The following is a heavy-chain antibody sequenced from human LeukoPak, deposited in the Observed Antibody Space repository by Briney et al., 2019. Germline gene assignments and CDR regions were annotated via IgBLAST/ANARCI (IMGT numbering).Heavy chain of an antibody. CDR3: AEVFRAPGY. J-gene: IGHJ4*02. CDR1: GYTFTSYG. V-gene: IGHV1-69*13. D-gene: IGHD2/OR15-2a*01. Sequence: SVKASCKASGYTFTSYGISWVRQAPGQGLEWMGGIIPIFGTANHAQKFQGRVTITADESTSTAYMELSSLRSEDTAVYYCAEVFRAPGYWGRGTLVTVSS. CDR2: IIPIFGTA.